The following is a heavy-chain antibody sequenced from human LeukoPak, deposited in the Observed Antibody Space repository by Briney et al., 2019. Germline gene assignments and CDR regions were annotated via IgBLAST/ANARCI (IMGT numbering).Heavy chain of an antibody. J-gene: IGHJ4*02. D-gene: IGHD6-19*01. CDR3: ARDGPIAVAGTDY. CDR2: ISYDGSNK. Sequence: GGSLRLSCAASGFTFSSYGMHWVRQAPGKGLEWVAVISYDGSNKYYADSVKGRFTISRDNSKNTLYLQMNSLRAEDTAVYYCARDGPIAVAGTDYWGQGTLVTVSS. CDR1: GFTFSSYG. V-gene: IGHV3-30*03.